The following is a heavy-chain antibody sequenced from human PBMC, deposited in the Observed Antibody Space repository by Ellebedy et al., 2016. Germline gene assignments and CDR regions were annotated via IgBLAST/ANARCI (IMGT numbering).Heavy chain of an antibody. J-gene: IGHJ4*02. Sequence: GESLKISCAASGFTFSTNDMHWVRQSPGKALEWVSGIGTAGDTYYPDSVKGRFTISRENAKNSLFLQMNSLRAGDTAVYFCARWHGGVRGVISPLDLWGQGTLVSVSS. D-gene: IGHD3-10*01. CDR1: GFTFSTND. V-gene: IGHV3-13*01. CDR3: ARWHGGVRGVISPLDL. CDR2: IGTAGDT.